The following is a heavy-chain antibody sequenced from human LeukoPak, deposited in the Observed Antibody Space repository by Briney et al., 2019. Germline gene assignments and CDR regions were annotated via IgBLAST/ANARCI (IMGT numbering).Heavy chain of an antibody. Sequence: PGRSLRLSCAASGFTFSSYSMDWVRQAPGKGLEWVAVVSFDGSDKYYAESVKGRFTISRDNSKNTLYLQMNSLRAEDTAVYYCARPTVTTSRRSDFDYWGQGTLVTVSS. D-gene: IGHD4-17*01. CDR1: GFTFSSYS. CDR3: ARPTVTTSRRSDFDY. V-gene: IGHV3-30*04. J-gene: IGHJ4*02. CDR2: VSFDGSDK.